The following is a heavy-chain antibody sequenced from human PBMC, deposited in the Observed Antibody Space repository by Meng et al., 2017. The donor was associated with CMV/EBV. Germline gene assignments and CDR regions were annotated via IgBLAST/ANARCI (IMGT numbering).Heavy chain of an antibody. V-gene: IGHV3-72*01. Sequence: GGSLRLSCAASGFTFSDHYMDWVRQAPGKGLEWVGRTRNKANSYTTEYAASVKGRFTISRDDSKNSLYLQMNSLKTEDTAVYYCARLGGSYAPLDYWGQGTLVTVSS. D-gene: IGHD1-26*01. CDR1: GFTFSDHY. J-gene: IGHJ4*02. CDR3: ARLGGSYAPLDY. CDR2: TRNKANSYTT.